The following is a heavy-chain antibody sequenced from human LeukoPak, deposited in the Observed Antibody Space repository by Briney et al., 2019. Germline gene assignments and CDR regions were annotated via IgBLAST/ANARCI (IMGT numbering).Heavy chain of an antibody. V-gene: IGHV3-64*01. CDR3: TRVPAATYYFGMDV. CDR2: ISGNGDST. Sequence: GGSLRLSCAASGFTFTSYTMHWVRQAPGRGLEYVSDISGNGDSTYYANSVKGRFTISRDNSKNTLHLQMGSLRPEDMGVYYCTRVPAATYYFGMDVWGQGTTVTVSS. D-gene: IGHD6-25*01. J-gene: IGHJ6*02. CDR1: GFTFTSYT.